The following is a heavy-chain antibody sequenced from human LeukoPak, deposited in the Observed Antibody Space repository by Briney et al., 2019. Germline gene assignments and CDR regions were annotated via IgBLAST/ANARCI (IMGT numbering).Heavy chain of an antibody. J-gene: IGHJ4*02. CDR1: GFTFSSYA. D-gene: IGHD1-26*01. V-gene: IGHV3-23*01. Sequence: GGSLRLSCAASGFTFSSYAMSWVRQAPGKGLEWVSAISGSGGSTYYADSVKGRFTISKDNSKNTPYLQMNSLRAEDTAAYYCAKSEWNLGATPLSFDYWGQGTLVTVSS. CDR2: ISGSGGST. CDR3: AKSEWNLGATPLSFDY.